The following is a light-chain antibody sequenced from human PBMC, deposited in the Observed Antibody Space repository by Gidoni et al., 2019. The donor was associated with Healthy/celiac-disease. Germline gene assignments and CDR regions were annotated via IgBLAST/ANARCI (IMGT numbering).Light chain of an antibody. CDR2: AAS. V-gene: IGKV1-39*01. CDR3: QQCYSSFYS. J-gene: IGKJ2*03. Sequence: IQIAASPSHLSASVGEKVTITCRASQIISSYLNWYQQKPGKAPKLLIYAASRLHSGVPSRFSGSGSGTDFTLTISSLQPEDFAVYYCQQCYSSFYSFGQGTKLEIK. CDR1: QIISSY.